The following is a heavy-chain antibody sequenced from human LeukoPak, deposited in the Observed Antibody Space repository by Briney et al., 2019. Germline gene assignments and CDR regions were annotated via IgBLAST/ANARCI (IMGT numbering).Heavy chain of an antibody. J-gene: IGHJ4*02. Sequence: GGSLRLSCAASGFTFNSYSLNWVRQAPGKGLEWVSSISSSSGYIYYADSVKGRFTISRDNAKNSVYLQMNSLRAEDTAVYYCARGSMSYFDYWGQGTLVTVSS. CDR1: GFTFNSYS. V-gene: IGHV3-21*01. CDR2: ISSSSGYI. CDR3: ARGSMSYFDY.